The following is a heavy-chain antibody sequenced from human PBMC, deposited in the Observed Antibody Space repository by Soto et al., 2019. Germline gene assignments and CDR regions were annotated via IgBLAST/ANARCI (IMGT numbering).Heavy chain of an antibody. CDR1: GGSISSGNYY. Sequence: QVQLQESGPGLVKPSQTLSLTCTVSGGSISSGNYYWSWIRQPPGKGLEWIGFISYSGSAYYNPYLKSRVTISVDTSKNQFSLNLSFVTAADTAVYYCATMGTPATGLYYFDYWGQGTLVTVSS. CDR3: ATMGTPATGLYYFDY. J-gene: IGHJ4*02. D-gene: IGHD2-15*01. V-gene: IGHV4-30-4*01. CDR2: ISYSGSA.